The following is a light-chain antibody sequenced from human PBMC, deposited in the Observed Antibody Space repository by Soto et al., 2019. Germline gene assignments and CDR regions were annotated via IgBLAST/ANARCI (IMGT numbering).Light chain of an antibody. J-gene: IGLJ1*01. CDR3: SSFSTTTTLV. CDR1: SNDIGSYNY. Sequence: QSVLTQPASVSGSPGQSIIISCTGTSNDIGSYNYVSWYQQHPGKAPKLMTYDVSARPSGVSNRFSGSKSGNTASLTISGLQAEDEADYYCSSFSTTTTLVFGTGTMVTVL. CDR2: DVS. V-gene: IGLV2-14*03.